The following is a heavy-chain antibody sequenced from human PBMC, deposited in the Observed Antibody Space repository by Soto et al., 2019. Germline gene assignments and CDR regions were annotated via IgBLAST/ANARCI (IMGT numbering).Heavy chain of an antibody. D-gene: IGHD3-22*01. Sequence: SQTLSLTCAISGDSVSSNSAAWNWIRQSPSRGLEWLGRTYYRSKWYNDYAVSVKSRITINPDTSKNQFSLQLSSVTPEDTAVYYCAREELRITMIVVVITTWFDPWGQGTLVTVSS. V-gene: IGHV6-1*01. J-gene: IGHJ5*02. CDR3: AREELRITMIVVVITTWFDP. CDR1: GDSVSSNSAA. CDR2: TYYRSKWYN.